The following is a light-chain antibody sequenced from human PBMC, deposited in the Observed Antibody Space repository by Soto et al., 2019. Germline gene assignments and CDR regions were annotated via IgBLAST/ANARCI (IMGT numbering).Light chain of an antibody. V-gene: IGKV3-15*01. J-gene: IGKJ5*01. Sequence: EIVMTQSPATLSVSPGERATLFCRASQNILSNLAWYQQKPGQAPRLLIYGASTRATGIPARFSGSGSGTEFTLTISSLQSEDFEIYYCQQYNNWPITFGQGTRPEIK. CDR3: QQYNNWPIT. CDR1: QNILSN. CDR2: GAS.